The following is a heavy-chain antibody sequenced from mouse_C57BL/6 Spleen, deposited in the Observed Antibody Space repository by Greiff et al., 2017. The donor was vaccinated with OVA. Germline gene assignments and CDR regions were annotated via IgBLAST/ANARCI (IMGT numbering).Heavy chain of an antibody. J-gene: IGHJ1*03. CDR3: ARWGAAIYYYGSSPRYFDV. CDR2: INPSTGGT. D-gene: IGHD1-1*01. CDR1: GYSFTGYY. Sequence: EVQLQQSGPELVKPGASVKISCKASGYSFTGYYMNWVKQSPEKSLEWIGEINPSTGGTTYNQKFKAKATLTVDKSSSTAYMQLKSLTSEDSAVYYCARWGAAIYYYGSSPRYFDVWAQGPRSPSPQ. V-gene: IGHV1-42*01.